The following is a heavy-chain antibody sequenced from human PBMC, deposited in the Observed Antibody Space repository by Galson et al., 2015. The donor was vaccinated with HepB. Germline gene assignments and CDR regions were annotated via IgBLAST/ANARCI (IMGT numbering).Heavy chain of an antibody. Sequence: SLRLSCAASGFTFSSYSMNWVRQASGKGLEWVSSISSSSSYIYYADSVKGRFTISRDNAKNSLYLQMNSLRAEDTAVYYCARDSDADSSGWYLLKGWFDPWGQGTLVTVSS. D-gene: IGHD6-19*01. CDR3: ARDSDADSSGWYLLKGWFDP. CDR1: GFTFSSYS. J-gene: IGHJ5*02. V-gene: IGHV3-21*01. CDR2: ISSSSSYI.